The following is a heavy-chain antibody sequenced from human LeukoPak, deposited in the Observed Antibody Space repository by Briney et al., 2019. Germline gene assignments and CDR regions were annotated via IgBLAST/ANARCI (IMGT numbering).Heavy chain of an antibody. CDR2: ISSSSSYI. D-gene: IGHD5-18*01. J-gene: IGHJ4*02. CDR1: GFTFSVYT. CDR3: ARELKTGYSYAPFDC. Sequence: PGGSLRLSCAASGFTFSVYTMNWVRQAPGKGLEWVSSISSSSSYIYYADSVKGRFTISRDNAKNSLFLLMNSLRAEDTAVYYCARELKTGYSYAPFDCWGQGTLVTVSS. V-gene: IGHV3-21*01.